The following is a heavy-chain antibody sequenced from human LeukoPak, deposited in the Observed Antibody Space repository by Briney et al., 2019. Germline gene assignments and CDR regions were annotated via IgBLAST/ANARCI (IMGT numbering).Heavy chain of an antibody. CDR2: ISGSGGST. J-gene: IGHJ4*02. Sequence: GGSLRLSCAASGFTFSSYAMSWVRQAPGKGLEWVSAISGSGGSTYYADSVKGRFTLSRDNSKNTLYLQMNSLRAEDTAVYYCAKGGYSSSWYSPFDYWGQGTLVTVSS. D-gene: IGHD6-13*01. CDR1: GFTFSSYA. V-gene: IGHV3-23*01. CDR3: AKGGYSSSWYSPFDY.